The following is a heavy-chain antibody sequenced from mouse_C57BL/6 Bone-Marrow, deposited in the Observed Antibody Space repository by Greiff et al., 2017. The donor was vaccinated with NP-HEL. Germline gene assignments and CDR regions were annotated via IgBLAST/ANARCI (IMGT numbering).Heavy chain of an antibody. D-gene: IGHD2-4*01. J-gene: IGHJ3*01. Sequence: QVTLKVSGPGILQSSQTLSLTCSFSGFSLSTSGMGVSWLRQPSGKGLEWLAHIYWDDDKRYNPSLKSRLTTSKDTSRNQVFLKITRADTADTASCCRARRRYDYDGFAYWGQGTLVTAST. V-gene: IGHV8-12*01. CDR2: IYWDDDK. CDR1: GFSLSTSGMG. CDR3: ARRRYDYDGFAY.